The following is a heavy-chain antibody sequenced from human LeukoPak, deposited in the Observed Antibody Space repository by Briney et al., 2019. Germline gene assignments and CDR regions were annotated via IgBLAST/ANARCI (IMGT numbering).Heavy chain of an antibody. J-gene: IGHJ4*02. D-gene: IGHD6-13*01. CDR3: ATRGYSSSWWFNY. CDR2: ITGSGGST. CDR1: GFTFSSYA. V-gene: IGHV3-23*01. Sequence: PGGSLGLSCAASGFTFSSYAMSWVRQAPGKGLEWVSAITGSGGSTYYADSVKGRFTISRDNSKNTLYLQMNSLRAEDTAVYYCATRGYSSSWWFNYWGQGTLVTVSS.